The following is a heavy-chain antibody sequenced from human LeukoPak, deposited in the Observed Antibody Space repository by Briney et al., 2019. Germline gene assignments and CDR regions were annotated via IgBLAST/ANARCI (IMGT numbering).Heavy chain of an antibody. J-gene: IGHJ6*03. Sequence: ASVKVSCKASGGTFSSYAISWVRQAPGQGLEWMGGIIPIFGTANYAQKFQGRVTITADESTSTAYMELSSLRSEDTAVYSCAREILGDPSRYMDVWGKGTTVTVTS. V-gene: IGHV1-69*13. D-gene: IGHD2-21*02. CDR3: AREILGDPSRYMDV. CDR2: IIPIFGTA. CDR1: GGTFSSYA.